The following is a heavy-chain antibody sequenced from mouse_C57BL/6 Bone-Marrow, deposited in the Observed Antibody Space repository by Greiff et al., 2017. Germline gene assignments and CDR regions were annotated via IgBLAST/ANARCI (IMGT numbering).Heavy chain of an antibody. CDR1: GFTFSSYA. J-gene: IGHJ1*03. CDR2: ISDGGSYT. V-gene: IGHV5-4*01. Sequence: EVKLQESGGGLVKPGGSLKLSCAASGFTFSSYAMSWVRQTPEKRLEWVATISDGGSYTYYPDNVKGRFTISRDNAKNNLYLQMSHLKSEDTAMYYCARDFYWYFDVWVTGTTVTVSS. CDR3: ARDFYWYFDV.